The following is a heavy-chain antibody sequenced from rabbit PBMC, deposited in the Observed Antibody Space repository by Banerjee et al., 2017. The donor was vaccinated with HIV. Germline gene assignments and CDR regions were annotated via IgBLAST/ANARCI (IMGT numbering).Heavy chain of an antibody. CDR2: IGVGDGST. D-gene: IGHD2-1*01. J-gene: IGHJ4*01. CDR1: GFDFNKVA. Sequence: EQVVESGGGLVQPEGSLTLTCKASGFDFNKVAMCWFRQAPGKGPEWIACIGVGDGSTYHASWVNGRFSISSSTSLNTVTLQMTSLTAADTATYFCARGGSNDDFGDPPFNLWGPGTLVTVS. CDR3: ARGGSNDDFGDPPFNL. V-gene: IGHV1S47*01.